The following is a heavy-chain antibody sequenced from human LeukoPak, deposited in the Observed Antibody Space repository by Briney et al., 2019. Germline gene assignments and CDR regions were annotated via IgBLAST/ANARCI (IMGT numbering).Heavy chain of an antibody. D-gene: IGHD2-15*01. V-gene: IGHV4-34*01. CDR1: GGSFSGYY. CDR3: ARPILYHVFDI. CDR2: INHSGST. Sequence: SETLSLTCAVYGGSFSGYYWSWIRQPPGKGLEWIGEINHSGSTNYNPSLKSRVTISVDTSKNQFSLKLSSVTAADTAVYYCARPILYHVFDIWGQGTMVTVSS. J-gene: IGHJ3*02.